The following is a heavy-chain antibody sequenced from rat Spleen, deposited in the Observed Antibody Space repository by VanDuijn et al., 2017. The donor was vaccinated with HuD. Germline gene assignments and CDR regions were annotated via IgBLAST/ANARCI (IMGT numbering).Heavy chain of an antibody. CDR1: GFTFSNHD. V-gene: IGHV5-25*01. D-gene: IGHD1-3*01. Sequence: EVQLVESGGGLLQPGRSLKLSCAASGFTFSNHDMAWVRQAPTKGLEWLASISHSGDSTYYRDSVKGRLTVSRDDAERILYLQMDSLRSEDTATYFCARLLVAVYWGQGVMVTVSS. CDR2: ISHSGDST. J-gene: IGHJ2*01. CDR3: ARLLVAVY.